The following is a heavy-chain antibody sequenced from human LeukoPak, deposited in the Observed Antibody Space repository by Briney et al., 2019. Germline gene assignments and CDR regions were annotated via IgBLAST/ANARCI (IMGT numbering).Heavy chain of an antibody. D-gene: IGHD3-3*01. CDR2: INPNSGGT. CDR1: GYTFTGYY. V-gene: IGHV1-2*02. Sequence: ASVKVSCKASGYTFTGYYMHWVRQAPGQGLEWMGWINPNSGGTNYAQKFQGRVTVTRDTSISTAYMELSRLRSDDTAVYYCASLYYDFWSGYYPFDYWGQGTLVTVSS. J-gene: IGHJ4*02. CDR3: ASLYYDFWSGYYPFDY.